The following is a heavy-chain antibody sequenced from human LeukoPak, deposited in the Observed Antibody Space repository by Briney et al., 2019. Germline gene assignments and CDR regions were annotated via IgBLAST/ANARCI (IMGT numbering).Heavy chain of an antibody. J-gene: IGHJ4*02. D-gene: IGHD3-10*01. CDR1: GYTFTSYG. CDR2: ISAHNGNT. Sequence: ASVKVSCTASGYTFTSYGISWVRQAPGQGLEWMGWISAHNGNTNYAQKLQGRVTMTTDTSTSTAYMELRSLRSDDTAVYYCARDQVSMVRGVPDYWGQGTLVTVSS. V-gene: IGHV1-18*04. CDR3: ARDQVSMVRGVPDY.